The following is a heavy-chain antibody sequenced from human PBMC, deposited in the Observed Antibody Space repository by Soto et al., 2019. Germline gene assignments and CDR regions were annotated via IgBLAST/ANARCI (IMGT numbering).Heavy chain of an antibody. CDR1: GGSLSDYY. Sequence: QVQLQQWGAGLFEPSETLSLTCAVYGGSLSDYYWSWIRQPPEKGLEWIGEINHSGSTNYNPSLKSRVTISVDTSKTQFSLKLSSVTAAATAVYYCARGGREYSGYLNYWGQGTLVTVSS. CDR3: ARGGREYSGYLNY. V-gene: IGHV4-34*01. D-gene: IGHD5-12*01. CDR2: INHSGST. J-gene: IGHJ4*02.